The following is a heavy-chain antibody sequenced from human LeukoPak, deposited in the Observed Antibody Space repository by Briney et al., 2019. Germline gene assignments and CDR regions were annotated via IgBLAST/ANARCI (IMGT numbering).Heavy chain of an antibody. CDR3: ARGTALGYYYYYMDV. CDR1: GGSISSYY. D-gene: IGHD5-18*01. Sequence: SETLSLTCTVSGGSISSYYWSWIRQPAGKGLEWIGRIYTSGSTNYNPSLKSRVTMSVDTSKNQFSLKLSSVTAADTAAYYCARGTALGYYYYYMDVWGKGTTVTVSS. CDR2: IYTSGST. V-gene: IGHV4-4*07. J-gene: IGHJ6*03.